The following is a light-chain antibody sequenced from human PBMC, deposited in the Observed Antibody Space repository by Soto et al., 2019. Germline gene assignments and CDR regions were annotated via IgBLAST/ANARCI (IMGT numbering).Light chain of an antibody. Sequence: YELTQPPSVSVAPGQTARITCGGNNIGGKSVHWYQQKPGQAPVLVVNDVSDRPSGIPERFSGSKSGNTATLTISRVEAGDEADYYCQVWDSSSDHVVFGGGTKLTVL. CDR3: QVWDSSSDHVV. CDR2: DVS. J-gene: IGLJ2*01. V-gene: IGLV3-21*02. CDR1: NIGGKS.